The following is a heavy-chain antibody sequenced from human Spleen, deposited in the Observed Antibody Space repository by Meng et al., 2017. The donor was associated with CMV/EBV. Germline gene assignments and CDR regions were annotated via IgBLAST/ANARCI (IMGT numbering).Heavy chain of an antibody. Sequence: SGPTLVNPTQTLTLTCTFSGFSLSTSGMRVSWIRQPPGQALEWLARIDWDDDKFYSTSLKTRLTISKDTSKNQVVLTMTNMDPVDTATYYCARIKRGGGHFDYWGQGTLVTVSS. CDR3: ARIKRGGGHFDY. D-gene: IGHD3-16*01. J-gene: IGHJ4*02. CDR1: GFSLSTSGMR. CDR2: IDWDDDK. V-gene: IGHV2-70D*14.